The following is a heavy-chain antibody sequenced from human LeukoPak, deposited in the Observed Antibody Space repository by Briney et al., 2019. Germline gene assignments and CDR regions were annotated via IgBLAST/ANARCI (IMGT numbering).Heavy chain of an antibody. V-gene: IGHV3-21*01. D-gene: IGHD4-23*01. J-gene: IGHJ4*02. CDR2: ISSSTTYI. Sequence: GGSLRLSCAASGFSLSTYDMNWVRQAPGKGREWVAYISSSTTYIYYGDSVKGRFTISRDDAKNSLYLQVNSLRAEDTAVYYCAREVIGGNSAWGQGTLVTVSS. CDR3: AREVIGGNSA. CDR1: GFSLSTYD.